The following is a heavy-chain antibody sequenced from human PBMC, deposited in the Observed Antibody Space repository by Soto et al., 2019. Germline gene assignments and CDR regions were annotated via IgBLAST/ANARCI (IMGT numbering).Heavy chain of an antibody. Sequence: GASVKVSCKASGYTFTSYGISWVRQAPGQGLEWMGWISAYNGNTNYAQKLQGRVTMTTDTSTSTAYMELRSLRSDDTAVYYCARDAYYDYVWGSYRTHHAFDIWGQGTMLTVSS. D-gene: IGHD3-16*02. J-gene: IGHJ3*02. CDR3: ARDAYYDYVWGSYRTHHAFDI. CDR2: ISAYNGNT. V-gene: IGHV1-18*04. CDR1: GYTFTSYG.